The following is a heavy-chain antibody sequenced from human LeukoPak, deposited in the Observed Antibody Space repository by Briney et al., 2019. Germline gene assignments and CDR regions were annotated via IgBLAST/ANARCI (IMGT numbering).Heavy chain of an antibody. CDR3: AREGGSYYPHYYFDY. D-gene: IGHD1-26*01. V-gene: IGHV3-23*01. J-gene: IGHJ4*02. Sequence: GGSLRLSCAASGFTFSNYGMSWVRQAPEKGLEWVSTISGSGGTTDYADSVKGRFTISRDNSKNTLYLQMNSLRAEDTAVYYCAREGGSYYPHYYFDYWGQGTLVSVSS. CDR2: ISGSGGTT. CDR1: GFTFSNYG.